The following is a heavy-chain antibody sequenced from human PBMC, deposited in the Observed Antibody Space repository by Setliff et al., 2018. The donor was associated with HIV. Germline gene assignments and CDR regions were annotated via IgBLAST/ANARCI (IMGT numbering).Heavy chain of an antibody. V-gene: IGHV4-59*01. CDR1: GGSISSYC. Sequence: SETLSLTCTVSGGSISSYCWSWIRQPPGKGLEWVGYIYYSGSTIYNPSLKSRVTISADTSKNKFSLNLSSVTAADTAVYYCARESGCSGGSCTYGYFDLWGRGTLVTVSS. J-gene: IGHJ2*01. CDR3: ARESGCSGGSCTYGYFDL. CDR2: IYYSGST. D-gene: IGHD2-15*01.